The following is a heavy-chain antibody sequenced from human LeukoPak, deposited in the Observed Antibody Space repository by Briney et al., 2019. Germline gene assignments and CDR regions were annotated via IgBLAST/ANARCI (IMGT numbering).Heavy chain of an antibody. J-gene: IGHJ3*02. CDR1: GGTFRRYA. D-gene: IGHD6-13*01. CDR3: ARDPQGQQLPDAFDI. CDR2: IIPICGTA. Sequence: AAVKVSCKASGGTFRRYAISWVRQAPGQGLEWMGGIIPICGTANYAQKLQGRVTITADESTSTPYMELSSLRSEDTAVYYCARDPQGQQLPDAFDIWGQGTMVTVSS. V-gene: IGHV1-69*13.